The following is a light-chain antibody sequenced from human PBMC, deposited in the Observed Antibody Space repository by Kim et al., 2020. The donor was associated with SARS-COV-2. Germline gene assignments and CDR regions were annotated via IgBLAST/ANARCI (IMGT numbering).Light chain of an antibody. CDR2: YAS. CDR1: QSIGSS. V-gene: IGKV6D-21*02. CDR3: HQTNNLQYT. J-gene: IGKJ2*01. Sequence: VTPNEKVTITCRASQSIGSSLHWYQQKPNQSPKLLIKYASQSISGVPSRFSGSGSGTNFTLTINSLEAEDAAAYYCHQTNNLQYTFGQGTKLEI.